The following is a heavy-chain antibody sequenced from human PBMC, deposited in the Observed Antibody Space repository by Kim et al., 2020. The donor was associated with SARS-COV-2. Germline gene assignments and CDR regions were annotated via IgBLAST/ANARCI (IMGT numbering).Heavy chain of an antibody. Sequence: GGSLRLSCAASGFTVSSNYMNWVRQAPGKGLEWVSVINSGGGTEYADSVRGRFTISRDNSKNTVYLQMNILRAEDTAVYYCEREDPATDGYTYSWGQGALVTDSS. CDR1: GFTVSSNY. CDR3: EREDPATDGYTYS. CDR2: INSGGGT. D-gene: IGHD5-18*01. J-gene: IGHJ4*02. V-gene: IGHV3-66*01.